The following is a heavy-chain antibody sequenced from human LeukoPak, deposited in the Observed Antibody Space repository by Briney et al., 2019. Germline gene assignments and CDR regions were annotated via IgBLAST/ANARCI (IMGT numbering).Heavy chain of an antibody. V-gene: IGHV3-64*01. J-gene: IGHJ4*02. CDR1: GFTFSSYA. CDR2: ISSNGGST. Sequence: GGSLRLSCAASGFTFSSYAMHWVRQAPGKGLEYVSAISSNGGSTYYANSVKGRFTISRDNSKNTLYLQMGSLRAEDMAVYYCAEAKVPYCRSTSSYFFDYWGQGTLVTVSS. D-gene: IGHD2-2*01. CDR3: AEAKVPYCRSTSSYFFDY.